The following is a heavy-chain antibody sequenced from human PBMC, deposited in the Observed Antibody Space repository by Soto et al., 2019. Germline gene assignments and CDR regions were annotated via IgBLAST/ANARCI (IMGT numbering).Heavy chain of an antibody. CDR3: ARDLLPHGWFDP. J-gene: IGHJ5*02. D-gene: IGHD3-22*01. Sequence: PSETLSLTCTFSGCSFKSGSYSWSWIRQPPGKGLEWIGYVYHTGRTSYNPSLKSRVSISMDTSKNQFSLNLDSVTAADTAVYFCARDLLPHGWFDPWGQGTLVTVSS. V-gene: IGHV4-61*01. CDR1: GCSFKSGSYS. CDR2: VYHTGRT.